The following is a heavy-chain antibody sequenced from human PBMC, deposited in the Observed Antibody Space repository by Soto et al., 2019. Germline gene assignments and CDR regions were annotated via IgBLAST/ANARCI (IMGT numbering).Heavy chain of an antibody. J-gene: IGHJ6*02. CDR3: ARDKDRQQLGGNYYYIMDV. V-gene: IGHV1-69*12. CDR1: GGTFRTSA. Sequence: QVQLVQSGAEVKKPGSSVRVSCKTSGGTFRTSAISWVRQAPGHGLEWMGGIMPVFPTTDYAQKFQGRVTITADESTSTAYMALSSLRSEDTAVYYCARDKDRQQLGGNYYYIMDVWGQGTTFTVSS. CDR2: IMPVFPTT. D-gene: IGHD3-3*02.